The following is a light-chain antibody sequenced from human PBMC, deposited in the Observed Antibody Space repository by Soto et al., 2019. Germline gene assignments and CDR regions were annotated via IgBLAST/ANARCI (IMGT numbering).Light chain of an antibody. V-gene: IGLV2-14*01. Sequence: SALTQPASVSGSPGQSITISCTGTSSDVGGYEYVSWYQQHPGKAPKLMIYEVTNRTSGVSNRFSGSKSGNTASLTISGLQAEDEADYYCISYRSSTTYVFGTGTKLTFL. CDR2: EVT. CDR1: SSDVGGYEY. CDR3: ISYRSSTTYV. J-gene: IGLJ1*01.